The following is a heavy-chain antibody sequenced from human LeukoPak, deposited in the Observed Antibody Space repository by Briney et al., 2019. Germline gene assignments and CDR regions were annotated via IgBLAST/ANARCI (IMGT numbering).Heavy chain of an antibody. Sequence: PGGSLRLSCAASGFTFSNYGMHWVRQAPGKGLEWVTVISYDGSNKYYGDSVKGRFTISRDNSKNTLYLEMNSLRAEDTAVYHCAKGRSASAYYYDMDVWGQGTTVIVSS. J-gene: IGHJ6*02. CDR3: AKGRSASAYYYDMDV. D-gene: IGHD3-22*01. V-gene: IGHV3-30*18. CDR2: ISYDGSNK. CDR1: GFTFSNYG.